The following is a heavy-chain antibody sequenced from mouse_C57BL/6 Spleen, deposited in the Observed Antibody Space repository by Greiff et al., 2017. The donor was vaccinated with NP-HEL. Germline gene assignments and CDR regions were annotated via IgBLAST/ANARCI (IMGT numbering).Heavy chain of an antibody. CDR3: ARDGSSYWYFDV. D-gene: IGHD1-1*01. Sequence: LVESGAELVRPGASVKLSCKASGYTFTDYYINWVKQRPGQGLEWIARIYPGSGNTYYNEKFKGKATLTAEKSSSTAYMQLSSLTSEDSAVYFCARDGSSYWYFDVWGTGTTVTVSS. CDR1: GYTFTDYY. CDR2: IYPGSGNT. J-gene: IGHJ1*03. V-gene: IGHV1-76*01.